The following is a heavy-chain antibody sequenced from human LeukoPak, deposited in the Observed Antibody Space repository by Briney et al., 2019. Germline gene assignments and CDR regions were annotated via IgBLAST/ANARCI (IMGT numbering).Heavy chain of an antibody. CDR1: GGSISRYY. CDR3: ARDRPEYPLWFDP. V-gene: IGHV4-39*07. CDR2: MYYSGST. D-gene: IGHD1-14*01. Sequence: SETLSLTCTVSGGSISRYYWAWIRQPPGKGLEWIGSMYYSGSTYYNPSLKSRVTISVDTSKNQFSLNLSSVTAADTAVYYCARDRPEYPLWFDPWGQGTLVTVSS. J-gene: IGHJ5*02.